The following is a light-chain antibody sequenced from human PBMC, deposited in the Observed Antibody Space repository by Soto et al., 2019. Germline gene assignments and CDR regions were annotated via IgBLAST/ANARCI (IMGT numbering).Light chain of an antibody. V-gene: IGKV3-20*01. CDR2: HSS. Sequence: EIVLTQSPGTLSLSPGERATLSCRASQTVSSSYLAWYQRKPGQAPRLLIYHSSSRATGIPDRFSGSGSWIDFTLTISRLEPEDFAVYYCQQYASSITFGGGTKVEIK. J-gene: IGKJ4*01. CDR1: QTVSSSY. CDR3: QQYASSIT.